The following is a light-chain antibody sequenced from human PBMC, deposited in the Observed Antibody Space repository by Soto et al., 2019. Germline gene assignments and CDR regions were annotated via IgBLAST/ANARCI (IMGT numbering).Light chain of an antibody. J-gene: IGKJ1*01. CDR1: QTVRNNY. CDR2: DAS. V-gene: IGKV3D-20*02. CDR3: QQYNNWPGT. Sequence: EFVLTQSPGTLSLSPGERATLSCRASQTVRNNYLAWYQQKPGQAPRLLIYDASSRATGIPDRFSGGGSGTDFTLSISSLEPEDFAVYYCQQYNNWPGTFGQGTKVDIK.